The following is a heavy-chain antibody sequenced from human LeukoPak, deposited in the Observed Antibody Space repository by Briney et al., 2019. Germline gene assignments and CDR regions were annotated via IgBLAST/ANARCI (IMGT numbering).Heavy chain of an antibody. J-gene: IGHJ4*02. CDR1: GGSISSYY. Sequence: PSETLSLTCTVSGGSISSYYWSWIRQPPGKGLEWIGYIFYSGSTNYNPSLKSRVTISVDTSKNQFSLKLSSVTAADTAVYYCARARGYCSRTSCYYFDYWGQGTLVTVSP. CDR3: ARARGYCSRTSCYYFDY. V-gene: IGHV4-59*01. D-gene: IGHD2-2*01. CDR2: IFYSGST.